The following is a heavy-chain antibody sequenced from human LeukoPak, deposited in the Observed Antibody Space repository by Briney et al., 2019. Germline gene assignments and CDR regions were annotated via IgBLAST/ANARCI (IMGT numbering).Heavy chain of an antibody. V-gene: IGHV4-61*02. CDR2: IDTSGST. Sequence: SETLSLTCTVSGDSISSATYYWSWIRQPAGKGLEWIGRIDTSGSTNYNPSLKSRVTISVDTSKNQFSLKLNSVTAADTAVYYCGRQAGESVPAAKRGVYYYYYMDVWGTGTTATVSS. J-gene: IGHJ6*03. D-gene: IGHD2-2*01. CDR3: GRQAGESVPAAKRGVYYYYYMDV. CDR1: GDSISSATYY.